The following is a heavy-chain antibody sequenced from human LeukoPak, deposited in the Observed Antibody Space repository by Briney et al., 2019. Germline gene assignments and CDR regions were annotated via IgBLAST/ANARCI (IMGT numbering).Heavy chain of an antibody. CDR1: GFTFSSYG. V-gene: IGHV3-33*01. Sequence: GRSLRLSCAASGFTFSSYGMHWVRQAPGKGLEWVAVTWYDGSNKYYADSVKGRFTISRDNSKNTLYLQMNSLRAEDTAVYYCARDPGYSYGPRWYYGMDVWGQGTTVTVSS. CDR3: ARDPGYSYGPRWYYGMDV. CDR2: TWYDGSNK. D-gene: IGHD5-18*01. J-gene: IGHJ6*02.